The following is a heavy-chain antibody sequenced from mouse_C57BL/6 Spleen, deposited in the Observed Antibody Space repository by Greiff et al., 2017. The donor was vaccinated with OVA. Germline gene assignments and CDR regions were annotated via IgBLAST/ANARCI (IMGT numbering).Heavy chain of an antibody. CDR1: GFSLTSYG. D-gene: IGHD1-3*01. Sequence: QVQLKESGPGLVQPSQRLSITCTVSGFSLTSYGVHWVRQSPGKGLEWLGVIWRGGSTDYNAAFMSRLSITKDNSKSQVFFKMNSLQADDTAIYDCAKNKGDLYYFDYGGQGTTLTVSS. CDR3: AKNKGDLYYFDY. V-gene: IGHV2-5*01. CDR2: IWRGGST. J-gene: IGHJ2*01.